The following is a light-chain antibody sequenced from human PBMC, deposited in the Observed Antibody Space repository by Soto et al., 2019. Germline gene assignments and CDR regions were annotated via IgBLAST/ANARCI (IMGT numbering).Light chain of an antibody. J-gene: IGKJ1*01. CDR2: GAS. Sequence: EIVMTQSPATLSVSPGERATLSCRASQSVSSNLAWYQQRPGQAPRLLIYGASARATGFPARFSGSGSGTEFTLTISSLQSEDFGVYYCQQYNAWPRTFGQGTRVEIK. CDR1: QSVSSN. CDR3: QQYNAWPRT. V-gene: IGKV3-15*01.